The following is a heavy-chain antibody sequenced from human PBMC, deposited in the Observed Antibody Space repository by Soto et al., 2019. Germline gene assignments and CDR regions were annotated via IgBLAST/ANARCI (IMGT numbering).Heavy chain of an antibody. V-gene: IGHV3-23*01. J-gene: IGHJ5*02. D-gene: IGHD3-10*01. CDR1: GFSFSSTD. CDR3: VKNSGWFNT. Sequence: EFQVLESGGGWVQPGGSLRLSCAASGFSFSSTDMSWVRQAPGKGLEWVSTILDTGTTVFYADSVKGRFTVSRDNSHNTLSVQMSNRRADDTAVYYCVKNSGWFNTWGQGTLVGVSS. CDR2: ILDTGTTV.